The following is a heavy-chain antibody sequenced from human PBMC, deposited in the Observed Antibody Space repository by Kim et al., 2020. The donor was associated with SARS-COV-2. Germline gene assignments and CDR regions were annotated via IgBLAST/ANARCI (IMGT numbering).Heavy chain of an antibody. D-gene: IGHD3-16*01. V-gene: IGHV4-39*01. Sequence: SETLSLTCTVSGGSISSSSYYWGWIRQPPGKGLEWIGSIYYSWSTYYNPSLKSRVTISVDTSKNQFSLKLSSVTAADTAVYYCATLRSYYGMDVWGQGT. CDR2: IYYSWST. J-gene: IGHJ6*02. CDR1: GGSISSSSYY. CDR3: ATLRSYYGMDV.